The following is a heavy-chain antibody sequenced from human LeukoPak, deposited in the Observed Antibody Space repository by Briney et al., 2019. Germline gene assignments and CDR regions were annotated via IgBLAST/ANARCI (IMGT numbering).Heavy chain of an antibody. CDR1: GYTFTGYY. CDR2: INPNSGGT. CDR3: ARVIAAAGTGFDY. Sequence: ASVKVSCKASGYTFTGYYMHWVRQAPGQGLEWMGWINPNSGGTNYAQKFQGRVTMTRDLSSSTVYMELSGLRYDDTAVYYCARVIAAAGTGFDYWGQGTLVTVSS. V-gene: IGHV1-2*02. J-gene: IGHJ4*02. D-gene: IGHD6-13*01.